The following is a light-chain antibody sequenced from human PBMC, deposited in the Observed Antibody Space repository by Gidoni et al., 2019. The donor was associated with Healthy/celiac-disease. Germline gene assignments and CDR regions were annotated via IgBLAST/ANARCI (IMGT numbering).Light chain of an antibody. CDR2: DTY. J-gene: IGKJ4*01. Sequence: EIILTQSPGTLSVSRGKRATLFCRATQPVSGNFMALYPQKHGRPPSLLIYDTYRRATGVPDRFSGSGSGTDFSLLISRLQTEDSAFSYCQQYGASTLTFGGGTRVEI. CDR1: QPVSGNF. CDR3: QQYGASTLT. V-gene: IGKV3-20*01.